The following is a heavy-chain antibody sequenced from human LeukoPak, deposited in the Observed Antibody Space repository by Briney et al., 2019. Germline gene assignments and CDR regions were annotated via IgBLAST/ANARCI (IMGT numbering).Heavy chain of an antibody. CDR2: LWSDGNYK. CDR1: GFSFSNYI. Sequence: GGSLRLSCVASGFSFSNYIMHWVRQAPGKGLEWVALLWSDGNYKLYGESVMGRFTISRDTSKNTLYLLMNSLRAEDTAVYYCARDRNDFWSGYYTSWFDPWGQGTLVTVSS. D-gene: IGHD3-3*01. J-gene: IGHJ5*02. V-gene: IGHV3-33*01. CDR3: ARDRNDFWSGYYTSWFDP.